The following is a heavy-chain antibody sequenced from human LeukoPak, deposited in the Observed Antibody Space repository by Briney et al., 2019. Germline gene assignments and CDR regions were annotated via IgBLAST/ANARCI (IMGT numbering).Heavy chain of an antibody. CDR3: ARTPLRGVWARRPFDY. D-gene: IGHD6-13*01. Sequence: GASVKVSCKASGYTFTNYDVNWVRQATGQGLEWMGWMNPTSGKAGFAQRFQGRVSMTRNTSISTAYMELSSLRSEDTAVYYCARTPLRGVWARRPFDYWGQGTLVTVSS. CDR2: MNPTSGKA. V-gene: IGHV1-8*01. CDR1: GYTFTNYD. J-gene: IGHJ4*02.